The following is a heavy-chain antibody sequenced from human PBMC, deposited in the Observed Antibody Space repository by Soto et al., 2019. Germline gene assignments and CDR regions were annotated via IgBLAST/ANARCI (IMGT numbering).Heavy chain of an antibody. Sequence: HPGGSLRLSCAASGFTFSSYAMSWVRQAPGKGLEWVSAISGSGGSTYYADSVKGRFTISRDNSKTTLYLQMNSLRAEDTAVYYCESARAYLFDFWGQGTLVTVSS. D-gene: IGHD3-16*01. J-gene: IGHJ4*02. CDR1: GFTFSSYA. CDR3: ESARAYLFDF. CDR2: ISGSGGST. V-gene: IGHV3-23*01.